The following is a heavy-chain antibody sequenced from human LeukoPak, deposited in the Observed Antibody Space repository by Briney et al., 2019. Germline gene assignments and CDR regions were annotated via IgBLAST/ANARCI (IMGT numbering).Heavy chain of an antibody. Sequence: SETLSLTCTVSGGSISSYYWSWIRQPPGKGLEWIGYIYYSGSTNYNPSLKSRVTISVDTSETQFSLRLTSVTAADTAVYYCARGSSSWYIPQDHWGQGALVTVSS. V-gene: IGHV4-59*01. CDR2: IYYSGST. J-gene: IGHJ4*02. D-gene: IGHD6-13*01. CDR1: GGSISSYY. CDR3: ARGSSSWYIPQDH.